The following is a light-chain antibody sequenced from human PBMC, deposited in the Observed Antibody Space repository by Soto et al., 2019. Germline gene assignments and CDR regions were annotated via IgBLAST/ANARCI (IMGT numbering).Light chain of an antibody. Sequence: DIQMPQSPSTLSASVGDRVTITCRASQSVSSWLAWYQQKPGKVPKLLIYKASTLQSGIPSTFSGSGSGTEFTLTITSLQPDAFAADYCQEYNCNPLTFGGGTKVEIK. V-gene: IGKV1-5*03. J-gene: IGKJ4*01. CDR3: QEYNCNPLT. CDR1: QSVSSW. CDR2: KAS.